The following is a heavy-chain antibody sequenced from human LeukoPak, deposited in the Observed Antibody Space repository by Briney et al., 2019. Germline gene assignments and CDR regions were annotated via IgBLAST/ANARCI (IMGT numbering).Heavy chain of an antibody. Sequence: PSETLSLTCTVSGGSISNYYWSWIRQPRGKGLEGIGFISYSGSTNYNPSLKSRVTISVDTSKSQFSLKLSSVTAADTAVYYCARHYYGSGSYSVDFDYWGQGTLVTVSS. J-gene: IGHJ4*02. CDR2: ISYSGST. D-gene: IGHD3-10*01. V-gene: IGHV4-59*08. CDR3: ARHYYGSGSYSVDFDY. CDR1: GGSISNYY.